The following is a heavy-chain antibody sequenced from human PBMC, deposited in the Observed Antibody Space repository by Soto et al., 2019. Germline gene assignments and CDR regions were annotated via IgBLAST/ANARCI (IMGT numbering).Heavy chain of an antibody. CDR2: INSDGTTT. CDR3: VRDIR. Sequence: GGSLRLSCAASGFTFNNFWMYWVRQTPEKGLVWVSGINSDGTTTVYADSVKGRFTISRDNAKNTLYLQMNSLTVEDTAIYYCVRDIRWGQGTLVTVSS. CDR1: GFTFNNFW. J-gene: IGHJ4*02. V-gene: IGHV3-74*01.